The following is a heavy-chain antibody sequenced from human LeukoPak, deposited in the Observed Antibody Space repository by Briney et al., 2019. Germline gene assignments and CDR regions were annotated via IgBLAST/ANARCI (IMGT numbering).Heavy chain of an antibody. J-gene: IGHJ4*02. Sequence: ASVKVSCKASGYTFTGYYMHWVREAPRQALEWMGGINPNSGGSNNAYKLQSRETMTRDRSISTAYMALSRLKSDETAVDCCATAVAELNWGQGTLVTASS. CDR2: INPNSGGS. V-gene: IGHV1-2*02. CDR3: ATAVAELN. D-gene: IGHD6-19*01. CDR1: GYTFTGYY.